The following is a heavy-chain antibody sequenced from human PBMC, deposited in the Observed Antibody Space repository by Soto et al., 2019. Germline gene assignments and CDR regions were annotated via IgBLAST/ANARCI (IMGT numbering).Heavy chain of an antibody. CDR2: ISGTGSSI. CDR1: GFIFSSYE. J-gene: IGHJ4*02. D-gene: IGHD3-10*01. CDR3: ARLLLWPPHY. Sequence: EVQLVESGGGLVQPGGSLRLSCAASGFIFSSYEMNWVRQAPGKGLEWVSFISGTGSSIYYADSVKGQFTISRDNAKNSLYLQMNSLRAEDTAVYYCARLLLWPPHYWGQGTLVTVSS. V-gene: IGHV3-48*03.